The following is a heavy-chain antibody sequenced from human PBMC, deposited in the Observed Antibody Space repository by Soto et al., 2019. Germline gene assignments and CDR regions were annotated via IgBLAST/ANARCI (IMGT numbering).Heavy chain of an antibody. D-gene: IGHD3-3*01. J-gene: IGHJ6*02. CDR2: IWYDGSNK. CDR1: GFTFSSYG. CDR3: AREGGVEWLSYYYYGMDV. V-gene: IGHV3-33*01. Sequence: GGSLRLSCAASGFTFSSYGMHWVRQAPGKGLEWVAVIWYDGSNKYYADSVKGRFTISRDNSKNTLYLQMNSLRAEDTAVYYCAREGGVEWLSYYYYGMDVWGQGTTVTVSS.